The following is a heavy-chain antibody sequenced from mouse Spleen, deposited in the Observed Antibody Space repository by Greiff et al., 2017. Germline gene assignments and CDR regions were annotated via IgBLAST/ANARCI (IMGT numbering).Heavy chain of an antibody. V-gene: IGHV14-3*02. D-gene: IGHD4-1*01. CDR2: IDPANGNT. CDR3: ARGWDGGYFDY. J-gene: IGHJ2*01. CDR1: GYAFSSSW. Sequence: EVQLQQSGPELVKPGASVKISCKASGYAFSSSWMNWVKQRPEQGLEWIGRIDPANGNTKYDPKFQGKATITADTSSNTAYLQLSSLTSEDTAVYYCARGWDGGYFDYWGQGTTLTVSS.